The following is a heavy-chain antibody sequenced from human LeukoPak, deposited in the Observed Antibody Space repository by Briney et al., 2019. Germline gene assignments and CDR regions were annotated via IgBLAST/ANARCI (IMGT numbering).Heavy chain of an antibody. D-gene: IGHD1-1*01. CDR2: ISYDGSDK. Sequence: PGGSLRLSCAASGFTFSSHGIHWVRQAPGKGLEWVAVISYDGSDKYYADSVKGRFTISRDNSKNTLYLQMNSLRTEDTAVYYCAKDQLAKVAIDYWGQGILVTVSS. CDR3: AKDQLAKVAIDY. V-gene: IGHV3-30*18. J-gene: IGHJ4*02. CDR1: GFTFSSHG.